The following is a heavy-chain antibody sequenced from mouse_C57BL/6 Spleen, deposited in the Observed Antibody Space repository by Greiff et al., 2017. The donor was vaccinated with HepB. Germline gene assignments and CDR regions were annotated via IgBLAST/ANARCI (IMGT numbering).Heavy chain of an antibody. CDR1: GYTFTSYG. D-gene: IGHD2-1*01. CDR2: IYPRSGNT. Sequence: LVESGAELARPGASVKLSCKASGYTFTSYGISWVKQRTGQGLEWIGEIYPRSGNTYYNEKFKGKATLTADKSSSTAYMELRSLTSEDSAVYFCARSTPSPGAMDYWGQGTSVTVSS. V-gene: IGHV1-81*01. CDR3: ARSTPSPGAMDY. J-gene: IGHJ4*01.